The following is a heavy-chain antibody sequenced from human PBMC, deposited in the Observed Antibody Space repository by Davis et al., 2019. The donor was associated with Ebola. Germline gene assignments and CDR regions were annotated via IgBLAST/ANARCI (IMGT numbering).Heavy chain of an antibody. J-gene: IGHJ5*02. Sequence: GGSLRLSCAISGFSVITNYMSWVRQAPGKGLEWVSVIYNIYSTYYADSVKGRFTISRDNSKNTLYLQMNSLRAEDTAVYYCANRYCSGGSCYDPWGQGTLVTVSS. D-gene: IGHD2-15*01. CDR3: ANRYCSGGSCYDP. CDR2: IYNIYST. V-gene: IGHV3-53*01. CDR1: GFSVITNY.